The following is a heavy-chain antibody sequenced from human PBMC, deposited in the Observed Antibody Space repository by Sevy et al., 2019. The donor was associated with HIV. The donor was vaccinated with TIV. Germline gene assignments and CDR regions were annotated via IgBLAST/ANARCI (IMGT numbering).Heavy chain of an antibody. CDR1: GYTLTELS. Sequence: SSVKVSCKVSGYTLTELSMHWVRQAPGKGLEWVGGFDPEDGETIYAQKFQGRVTMTEDTSTDTAYMELSSLRSEDTAVYYCETTPHDYSNGDYWGQGTLVTVSS. CDR2: FDPEDGET. J-gene: IGHJ4*02. D-gene: IGHD4-4*01. V-gene: IGHV1-24*01. CDR3: ETTPHDYSNGDY.